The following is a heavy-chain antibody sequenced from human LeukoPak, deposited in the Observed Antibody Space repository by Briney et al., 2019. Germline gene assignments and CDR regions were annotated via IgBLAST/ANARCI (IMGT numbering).Heavy chain of an antibody. CDR1: GYTFTGYY. V-gene: IGHV1-2*06. J-gene: IGHJ4*02. D-gene: IGHD4-17*01. CDR3: ANLMTTVTAGPFDY. CDR2: INPNSGDT. Sequence: ASVKVSCKASGYTFTGYYMHWVRQAPGQGLEWMGRINPNSGDTNFAQKFQGRVTMTRDTSLSTAYMELSRLRSDDTAVYYCANLMTTVTAGPFDYWGQGTLVTVSS.